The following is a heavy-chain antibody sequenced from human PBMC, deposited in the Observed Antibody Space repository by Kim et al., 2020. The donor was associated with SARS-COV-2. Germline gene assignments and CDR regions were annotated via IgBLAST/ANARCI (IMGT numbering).Heavy chain of an antibody. D-gene: IGHD1-7*01. V-gene: IGHV5-51*01. CDR3: ARHAGTTSPFDY. J-gene: IGHJ4*02. Sequence: RDSPAFQGQVTSSADKSISTAYLQWSSLKASDTAMYYCARHAGTTSPFDYWGQGTLVTVSS.